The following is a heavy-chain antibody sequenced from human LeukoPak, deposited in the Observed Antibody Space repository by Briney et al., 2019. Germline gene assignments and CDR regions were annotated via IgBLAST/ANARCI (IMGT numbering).Heavy chain of an antibody. D-gene: IGHD6-19*01. V-gene: IGHV3-30*18. CDR2: IAYDGSDK. CDR3: AKQSLSHTLNWFDP. CDR1: GFTFSSYG. Sequence: GRSLRLSCAASGFTFSSYGMHWVRQAPGKGLEWVAVIAYDGSDKYYADSVKGRFTISRDNSKNTLYLQMNSLRAEDTAVYYCAKQSLSHTLNWFDPWCQGTLVTVSS. J-gene: IGHJ5*02.